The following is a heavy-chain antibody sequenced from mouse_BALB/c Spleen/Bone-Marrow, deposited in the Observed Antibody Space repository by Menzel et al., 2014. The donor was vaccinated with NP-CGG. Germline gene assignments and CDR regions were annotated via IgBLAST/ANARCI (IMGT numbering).Heavy chain of an antibody. CDR2: IYPGDDDT. V-gene: IGHV1-80*01. CDR3: ARGGISIDY. CDR1: GYAFSIYW. Sequence: VQLQQSGAELVRPGPSVKISCKASGYAFSIYWMNWVKQRPGQGLEWIGQIYPGDDDTDYNGKFKGKATLTADRSSSTAYMQLNSLTSDDSAVYFCARGGISIDYWGQGTSVTISS. J-gene: IGHJ2*02.